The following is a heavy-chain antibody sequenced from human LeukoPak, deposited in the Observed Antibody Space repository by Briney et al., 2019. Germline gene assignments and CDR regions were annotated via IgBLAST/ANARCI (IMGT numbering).Heavy chain of an antibody. CDR2: ISGSGGST. CDR1: GFTFSSYA. D-gene: IGHD4-17*01. V-gene: IGHV3-23*01. CDR3: AKDLYGDYEGGAFDI. Sequence: GGSLRLSCAASGFTFSSYAMSWIRQAPGKGLEWVSAISGSGGSTYYADSVKGRFTISRDNSKNTLYLQMNSLRAEDTAVYYCAKDLYGDYEGGAFDIWGQGTMVTVSS. J-gene: IGHJ3*02.